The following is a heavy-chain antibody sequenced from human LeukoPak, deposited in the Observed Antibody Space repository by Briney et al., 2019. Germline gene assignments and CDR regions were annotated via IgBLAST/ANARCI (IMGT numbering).Heavy chain of an antibody. D-gene: IGHD2-2*01. CDR2: ISTTGTT. CDR1: GGSISRNC. V-gene: IGHV4-4*07. Sequence: KPSETLSLTCTVSGGSISRNCWSWIRQPAGKGLEYIGRISTTGTTNYNPSLKGRVTMSVDTSRNQFSLVVSSVTAADTALYYCARVLLPAAYGAFDIWGQGTTVTVSS. J-gene: IGHJ3*02. CDR3: ARVLLPAAYGAFDI.